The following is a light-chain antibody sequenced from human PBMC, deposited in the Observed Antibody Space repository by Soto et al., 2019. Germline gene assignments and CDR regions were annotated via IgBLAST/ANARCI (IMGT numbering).Light chain of an antibody. J-gene: IGLJ1*01. CDR2: EVT. Sequence: QSVLTQPPSASGFPGQSVTISCTGTSSDVGYYDYVSWYQHHPGKAPKLVIYEVTKRPSGVPDRVSASKSGNTASLTVSGLRAEDEADYYCSSYAGSNNFVFGSGTKVTAL. CDR3: SSYAGSNNFV. V-gene: IGLV2-8*01. CDR1: SSDVGYYDY.